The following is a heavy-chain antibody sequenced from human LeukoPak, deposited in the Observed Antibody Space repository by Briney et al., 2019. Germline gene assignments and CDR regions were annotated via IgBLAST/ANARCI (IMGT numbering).Heavy chain of an antibody. CDR2: IYSSGST. CDR3: ARKGGGQLVNTRRWFDP. Sequence: SETLSLTCIVSGSSISNYYWSWIRQPAGKGLEWIGRIYSSGSTNYNPSLKSRVTMSLDTSKNQFSLKLSSVTAADTAVYYCARKGGGQLVNTRRWFDPWGQGTLVTVSS. J-gene: IGHJ5*02. V-gene: IGHV4-4*07. D-gene: IGHD6-6*01. CDR1: GSSISNYY.